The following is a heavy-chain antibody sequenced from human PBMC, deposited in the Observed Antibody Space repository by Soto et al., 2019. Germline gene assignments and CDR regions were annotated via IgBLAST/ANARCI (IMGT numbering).Heavy chain of an antibody. CDR2: ISGSGGST. D-gene: IGHD5-18*01. J-gene: IGHJ5*02. CDR1: GFTFSSYA. V-gene: IGHV3-23*01. Sequence: EVQLLESGGGLIQPGGSLRLSCAASGFTFSSYAMSWVRQAPVKGLEWVSAISGSGGSTYYADSVKGRFTISRDNSKNTLYLQMNSLRAEDTAVYYCAKSRTLIQLWLFDPWGQGTLVTVSS. CDR3: AKSRTLIQLWLFDP.